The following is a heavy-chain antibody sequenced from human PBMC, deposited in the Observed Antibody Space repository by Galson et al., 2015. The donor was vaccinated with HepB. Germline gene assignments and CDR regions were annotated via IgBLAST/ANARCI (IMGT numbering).Heavy chain of an antibody. V-gene: IGHV1-2*04. D-gene: IGHD3-9*01. CDR3: ARTYYDILTGYFDAFDI. J-gene: IGHJ3*02. CDR2: INPNSGGT. CDR1: GYTFTGYY. Sequence: SVKVSCKASGYTFTGYYMHWVRQAPGQGLEWMGWINPNSGGTNYAQKFQGWVTMTRDTSISTAYMELSRLRSDDTAVYYCARTYYDILTGYFDAFDIWGQGTMVTVSS.